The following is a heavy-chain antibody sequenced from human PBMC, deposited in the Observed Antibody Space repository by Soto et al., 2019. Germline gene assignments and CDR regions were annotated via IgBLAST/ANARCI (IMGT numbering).Heavy chain of an antibody. Sequence: ASVKVSCKASGYTFTSYDINWVRQATGQGLEWMGWMNPNSGNTGYAQKFQGRVTMTRNTSISTAYMELSSLRSEDTAVYYCARGDQNIVLMVYASNWFNPWGQGTLVTVSS. J-gene: IGHJ5*02. D-gene: IGHD2-8*01. V-gene: IGHV1-8*02. CDR2: MNPNSGNT. CDR3: ARGDQNIVLMVYASNWFNP. CDR1: GYTFTSYD.